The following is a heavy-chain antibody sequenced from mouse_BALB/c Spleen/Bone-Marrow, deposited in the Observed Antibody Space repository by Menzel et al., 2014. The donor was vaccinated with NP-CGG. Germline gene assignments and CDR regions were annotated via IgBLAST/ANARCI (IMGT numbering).Heavy chain of an antibody. V-gene: IGHV1S34*01. D-gene: IGHD2-3*01. Sequence: LVKTGASVKISCKASGYSFTGYYMHWVKQSHGKGLEWIGYISCYNGATSYKQKFKGKATFTVDTSSSTAYMRFNSLTSEDSAVYYCARGDGYYVDFDYWGQGTTLTVSS. J-gene: IGHJ2*01. CDR3: ARGDGYYVDFDY. CDR2: ISCYNGAT. CDR1: GYSFTGYY.